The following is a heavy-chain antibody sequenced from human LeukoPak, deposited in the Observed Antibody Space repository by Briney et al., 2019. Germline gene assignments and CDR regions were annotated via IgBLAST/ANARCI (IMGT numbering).Heavy chain of an antibody. CDR3: AKARGMVRGAYGMDV. V-gene: IGHV3-23*01. CDR1: GFTFSSYA. CDR2: ISGSGGST. D-gene: IGHD3-10*01. J-gene: IGHJ6*02. Sequence: PGGSLRLSCAASGFTFSSYAMSWVRQAPGKGLEWVSTISGSGGSTYYTDSVKGRFTISRDNSKNTLYLQMNSLRAEDTAVYYCAKARGMVRGAYGMDVWGQGTTVTVSS.